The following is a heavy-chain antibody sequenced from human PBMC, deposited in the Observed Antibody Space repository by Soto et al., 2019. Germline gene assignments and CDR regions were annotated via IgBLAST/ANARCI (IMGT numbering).Heavy chain of an antibody. V-gene: IGHV4-59*08. CDR1: GGSISSYY. CDR2: IYYSGST. D-gene: IGHD5-12*01. CDR3: GRPRYSRYEVFYY. J-gene: IGHJ4*02. Sequence: QVQLQESGPGLVKPSETLSLTCTVSGGSISSYYWSWIRQPPGKVLEWIGYIYYSGSTNYSPSLKRRVSISLDTSKNQFPLPLSSVTAADTAVYYCGRPRYSRYEVFYYCGQRQLLTVSS.